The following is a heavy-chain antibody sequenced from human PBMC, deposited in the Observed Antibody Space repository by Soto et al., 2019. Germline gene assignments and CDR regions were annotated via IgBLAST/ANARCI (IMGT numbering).Heavy chain of an antibody. CDR1: GFTFSSYA. CDR3: ARDRDYDSSGYFTIYYGMDV. J-gene: IGHJ6*02. D-gene: IGHD3-22*01. CDR2: ISYDGSNK. Sequence: GGSLRLSCAASGFTFSSYAMHWVRQAPGKGLEWVAVISYDGSNKYYADSVKGRFTISRDNSKNTLYLQMNSLRAEDTAVYYCARDRDYDSSGYFTIYYGMDVWGQGTTVTVSS. V-gene: IGHV3-30-3*01.